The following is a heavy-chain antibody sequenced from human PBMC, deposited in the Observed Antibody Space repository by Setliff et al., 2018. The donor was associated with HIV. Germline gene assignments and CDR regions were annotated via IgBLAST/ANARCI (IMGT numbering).Heavy chain of an antibody. D-gene: IGHD3-3*01. CDR3: ARVHQYDFWSGYSGWYFDL. J-gene: IGHJ2*01. Sequence: GGSLRLSCAASGFTVSSNYMSWVRQAPGKGLEWVSVIYSGGSTYYADSVKGRFTISRDNSKNTLYLQMNSLRAEDTAVYYCARVHQYDFWSGYSGWYFDLRGRGTLVTVSS. V-gene: IGHV3-66*02. CDR1: GFTVSSNY. CDR2: IYSGGST.